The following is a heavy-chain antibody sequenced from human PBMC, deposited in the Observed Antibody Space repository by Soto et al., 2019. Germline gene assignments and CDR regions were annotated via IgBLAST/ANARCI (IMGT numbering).Heavy chain of an antibody. CDR2: IKSKTDGGTT. CDR3: TTDFSYYDSSGIKRYYFDY. D-gene: IGHD3-22*01. CDR1: GFTFGTAW. V-gene: IGHV3-15*01. Sequence: PGGSRILSCSASGFTFGTAWMILVRQAPGKGLEWVGRIKSKTDGGTTDYAAPVKGRFTISRDDSKNTLYLQMNSLKTEDTAVYYCTTDFSYYDSSGIKRYYFDYWGQGTLVTVSS. J-gene: IGHJ4*02.